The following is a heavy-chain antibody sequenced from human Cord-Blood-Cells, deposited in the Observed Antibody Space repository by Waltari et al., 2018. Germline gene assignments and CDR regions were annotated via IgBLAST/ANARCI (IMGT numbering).Heavy chain of an antibody. CDR1: GGSISSGSYY. J-gene: IGHJ6*02. CDR3: ARVGTTVTTYYYYYGMDV. CDR2: IYTSGST. D-gene: IGHD4-17*01. Sequence: QVQLQESGPGLVKPSQTLSLTCTVSGGSISSGSYYWSWIRQPAGKGLEWIGYIYTSGSTNYNHSLKSRVTISVDTSKNQFSLNQSSVTAADTAVYYCARVGTTVTTYYYYYGMDVCGQGTTVTVSS. V-gene: IGHV4-61*09.